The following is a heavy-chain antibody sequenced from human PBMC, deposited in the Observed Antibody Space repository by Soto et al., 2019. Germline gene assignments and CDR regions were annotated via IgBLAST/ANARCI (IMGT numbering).Heavy chain of an antibody. CDR1: GFTFSSYG. CDR2: ISYDGSNK. D-gene: IGHD5-12*01. Sequence: VQLVESGGGVVQPGRSLRLSCAASGFTFSSYGMHWVRQAPGKGLEWVAVISYDGSNKYYADSVKGRFTISRDNSKNTLYLQMNSLRAEDTAVYYCAKDGMVATGRFFDYWGQGTLVTVSS. CDR3: AKDGMVATGRFFDY. J-gene: IGHJ4*02. V-gene: IGHV3-30*18.